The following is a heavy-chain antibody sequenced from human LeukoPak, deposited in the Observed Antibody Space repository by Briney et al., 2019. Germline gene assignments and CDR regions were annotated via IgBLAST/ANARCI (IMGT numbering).Heavy chain of an antibody. V-gene: IGHV3-48*01. CDR3: ARGGLHYFDWLSPFDF. CDR1: GFTFSTYS. Sequence: PGGSLRLSCGVSGFTFSTYSMNWVRQTPGKGLEWVSYISSSSNTIYYADSVKGRFTISRDNAKNSLYLQMNSLKAEDTAMYYCARGGLHYFDWLSPFDFWGQGTLVTVSS. J-gene: IGHJ4*02. CDR2: ISSSSNTI. D-gene: IGHD3-9*01.